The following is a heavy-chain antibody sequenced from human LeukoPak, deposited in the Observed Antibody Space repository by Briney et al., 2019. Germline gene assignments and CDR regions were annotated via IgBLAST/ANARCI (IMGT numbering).Heavy chain of an antibody. Sequence: ASVKVSCKASGYTFTSYYMHWVRQAPGQGLKWMGIINPSGGSTSYAQKFQGRVTMTRDTSTSTVYMEQSSLRSEDTPVYYCARDRGTDAFDIWGQGTMVTVSS. CDR3: ARDRGTDAFDI. CDR1: GYTFTSYY. CDR2: INPSGGST. V-gene: IGHV1-46*01. D-gene: IGHD2-15*01. J-gene: IGHJ3*02.